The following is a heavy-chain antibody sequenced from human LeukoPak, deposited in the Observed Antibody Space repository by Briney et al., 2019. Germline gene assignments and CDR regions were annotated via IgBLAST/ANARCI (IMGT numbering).Heavy chain of an antibody. Sequence: SETLSLTCTVSGGSISSSSYYWGWIRQPPGKGLEWIGSIYYSGSTYYNPSFKSRVTISVDTSKNQFSLKLSSVTAADTAVYYCARTPYYYDSSGYYQFNWFDPWGQGTLVTVSS. CDR3: ARTPYYYDSSGYYQFNWFDP. V-gene: IGHV4-39*01. J-gene: IGHJ5*02. D-gene: IGHD3-22*01. CDR2: IYYSGST. CDR1: GGSISSSSYY.